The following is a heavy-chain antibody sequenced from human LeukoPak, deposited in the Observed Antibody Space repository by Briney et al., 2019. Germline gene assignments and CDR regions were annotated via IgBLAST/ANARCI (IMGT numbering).Heavy chain of an antibody. CDR2: IYYSGST. D-gene: IGHD4-17*01. Sequence: SETLSLTCTVSGGSISSYYWSWIRQPPGKGLEWIGYIYYSGSTSYNPSLKSRVTISVDTSKNQFSPNLGSVTAADTAVYYCARHGDYGDYFDYWGQGTLVTVSS. J-gene: IGHJ4*02. V-gene: IGHV4-59*08. CDR1: GGSISSYY. CDR3: ARHGDYGDYFDY.